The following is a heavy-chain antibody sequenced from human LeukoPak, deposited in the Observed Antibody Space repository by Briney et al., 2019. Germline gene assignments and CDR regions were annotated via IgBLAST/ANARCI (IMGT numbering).Heavy chain of an antibody. Sequence: SETLSLTCTVSGGCIGTYYWSWVRQSPGTGLEWIGYIYVTGTRYNPYLQSRVTISVDRSRNQFFLKMTSVTAADTAVYYCARHIGGGIEDMDVWGRGTKATVSS. D-gene: IGHD3-16*02. CDR3: ARHIGGGIEDMDV. J-gene: IGHJ6*03. CDR1: GGCIGTYY. V-gene: IGHV4-59*08. CDR2: IYVTGT.